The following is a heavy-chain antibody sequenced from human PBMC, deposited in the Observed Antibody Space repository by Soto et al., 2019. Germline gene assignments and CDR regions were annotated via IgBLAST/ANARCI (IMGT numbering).Heavy chain of an antibody. CDR3: TRPTIAVAGYLDAFDI. V-gene: IGHV3-73*01. Sequence: GGSLRLSCAASGFTFSGSAMHWVRQASGKGLEWVGRIRSKANSYATAYAASVKGRFTISRDDSKNTAYLQMNSLKTEDTAVYYCTRPTIAVAGYLDAFDIWGQGTMVTVSS. CDR2: IRSKANSYAT. D-gene: IGHD6-19*01. J-gene: IGHJ3*02. CDR1: GFTFSGSA.